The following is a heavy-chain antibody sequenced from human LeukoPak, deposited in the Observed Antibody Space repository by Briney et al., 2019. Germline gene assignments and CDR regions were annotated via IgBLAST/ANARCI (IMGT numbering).Heavy chain of an antibody. CDR2: ISWNSGSI. D-gene: IGHD6-13*01. CDR1: GFTCDDYA. Sequence: GRSLRLSCAASGFTCDDYAMHWVRQAPGKGLEWVSGISWNSGSIGYADSVKGRFTISRDNAKNSLYLQMNSLRAEDTALYYCAKDIKYSSSWYYSYFDYWGQGTLVTVSS. V-gene: IGHV3-9*01. CDR3: AKDIKYSSSWYYSYFDY. J-gene: IGHJ4*02.